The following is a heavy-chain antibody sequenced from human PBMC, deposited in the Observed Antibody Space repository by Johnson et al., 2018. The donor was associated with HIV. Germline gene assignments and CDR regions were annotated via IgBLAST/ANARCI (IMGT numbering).Heavy chain of an antibody. CDR2: IRSSGSTI. CDR1: GFTFSDYS. Sequence: QVQLVESGGGLVKPGGSLRVSCAASGFTFSDYSMSWIRQAPGKGLEWVSYIRSSGSTIYYADSVKGRFTISRDNAKNTLCLQMNSLRAEDTAVYYCAKSQDRSAHDYDFDLWGQGTVVTVSS. J-gene: IGHJ3*01. D-gene: IGHD3-22*01. V-gene: IGHV3-11*01. CDR3: AKSQDRSAHDYDFDL.